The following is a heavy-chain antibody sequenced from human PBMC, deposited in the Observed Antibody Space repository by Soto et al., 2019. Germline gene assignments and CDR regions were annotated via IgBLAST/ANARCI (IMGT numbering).Heavy chain of an antibody. D-gene: IGHD3-16*02. J-gene: IGHJ4*02. CDR3: ARDYMITFGGVIRSGPSFDD. CDR1: GFTFSSYA. Sequence: GGSLRLSCAASGFTFSSYAMHWVRQAPGKGLEWVAVISYDGSNKYYADSVKGRFTISRDNSKNTLYLQMNSLRAEDTAVYYCARDYMITFGGVIRSGPSFDDSGQGTLVTVSS. CDR2: ISYDGSNK. V-gene: IGHV3-30-3*01.